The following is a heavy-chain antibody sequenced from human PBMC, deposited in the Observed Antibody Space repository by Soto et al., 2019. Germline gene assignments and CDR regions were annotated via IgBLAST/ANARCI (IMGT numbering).Heavy chain of an antibody. CDR1: CVSIRSYY. Sequence: SETLSLTCTLSCVSIRSYYWSWIRQPPGKGLEWIGYIYYSGSTNYNPSLKSRVTISVDTSKNQFSLKLSSVTAADTAVYYCARSGTTNAFDIWGQGTMVT. V-gene: IGHV4-59*01. CDR2: IYYSGST. D-gene: IGHD1-26*01. J-gene: IGHJ3*02. CDR3: ARSGTTNAFDI.